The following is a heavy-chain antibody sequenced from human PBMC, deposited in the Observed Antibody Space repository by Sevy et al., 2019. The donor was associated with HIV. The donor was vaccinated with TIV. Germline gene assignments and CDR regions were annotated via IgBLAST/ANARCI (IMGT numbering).Heavy chain of an antibody. V-gene: IGHV1-18*01. CDR2: ISADSGNS. CDR1: GYPFSSYR. Sequence: ASVKVSCKASGYPFSSYRISWVRQAPGQGLEWMGWISADSGNSNYAQNLQGRVTMTTDTSTSTAYMELRSMRFDDTTVYYCARDLGGYGGNSLDYWGQGTLVTVSS. J-gene: IGHJ4*02. D-gene: IGHD2-21*02. CDR3: ARDLGGYGGNSLDY.